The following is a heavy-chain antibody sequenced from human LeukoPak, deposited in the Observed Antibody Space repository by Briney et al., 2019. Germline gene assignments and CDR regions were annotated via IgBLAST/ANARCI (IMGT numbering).Heavy chain of an antibody. Sequence: PGGSLRLSCAASGFTFSSYAMSWVRQAPGKGLEWVSAISGSGGSTYYADSVKGRFTISRDNSKNTLYLQMNSLRAEDTAVYYRAKLVYYDFWSGYYEGWYFDYWGQGTLVTVS. CDR3: AKLVYYDFWSGYYEGWYFDY. CDR2: ISGSGGST. V-gene: IGHV3-23*01. J-gene: IGHJ4*02. D-gene: IGHD3-3*01. CDR1: GFTFSSYA.